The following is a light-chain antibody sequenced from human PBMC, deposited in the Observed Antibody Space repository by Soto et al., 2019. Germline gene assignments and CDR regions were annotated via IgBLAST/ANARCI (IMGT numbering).Light chain of an antibody. Sequence: DIVMTQSPLSLPVTPGEPASISCRSSQSLLQSNGYNYLDWYLQRPGQSPQVLIYLGSNRASGVPDRFSGSGSGTDFTLKISRVEAEDVGVYYCMQTLQTRTFGQGTKVDIK. CDR2: LGS. J-gene: IGKJ1*01. CDR1: QSLLQSNGYNY. V-gene: IGKV2-28*01. CDR3: MQTLQTRT.